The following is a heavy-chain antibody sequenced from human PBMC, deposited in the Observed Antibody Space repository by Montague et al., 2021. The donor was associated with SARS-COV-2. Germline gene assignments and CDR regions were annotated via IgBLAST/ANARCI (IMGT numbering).Heavy chain of an antibody. V-gene: IGHV3-9*01. CDR2: ITWNSGNK. D-gene: IGHD1-1*01. CDR1: GFTFGDYA. Sequence: SLRLSCAASGFTFGDYAMHWVRQAPGKGLEWVAGITWNSGNKVYADSVKGRFTISRDNSKHSLHLQMDSLTTEDTALYYCAKDTDHWLLDQWGQGTLVTVSS. CDR3: AKDTDHWLLDQ. J-gene: IGHJ4*02.